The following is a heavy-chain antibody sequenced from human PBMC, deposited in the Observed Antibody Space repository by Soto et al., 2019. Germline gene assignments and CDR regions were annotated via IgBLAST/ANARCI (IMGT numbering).Heavy chain of an antibody. CDR3: AKDVYYYDSSGYYYIDYFDY. D-gene: IGHD3-22*01. Sequence: GGSLRLSCAASGFTFSSYAMSWVRQAPGKGLEWVSAISGSGGSTYYADSVKGRFTISRDNSKNTLYLQMNSLRAEDAAVYYCAKDVYYYDSSGYYYIDYFDYWGQGTLVTVS. J-gene: IGHJ4*02. V-gene: IGHV3-23*01. CDR1: GFTFSSYA. CDR2: ISGSGGST.